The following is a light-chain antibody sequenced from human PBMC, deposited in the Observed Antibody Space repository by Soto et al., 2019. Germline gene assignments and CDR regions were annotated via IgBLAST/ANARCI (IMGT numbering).Light chain of an antibody. CDR3: SSYSGSNNYVV. CDR1: SSDVGGYNY. J-gene: IGLJ2*01. V-gene: IGLV2-8*01. Sequence: QSALTQPPSASGSPGQSVTISCTGTSSDVGGYNYVSWYQQHPVKAPKLMIYEVSKRPSGVPDRFSGSKSGNTASLTVSGLQEEDEADYYCSSYSGSNNYVVFGGGTKLTVL. CDR2: EVS.